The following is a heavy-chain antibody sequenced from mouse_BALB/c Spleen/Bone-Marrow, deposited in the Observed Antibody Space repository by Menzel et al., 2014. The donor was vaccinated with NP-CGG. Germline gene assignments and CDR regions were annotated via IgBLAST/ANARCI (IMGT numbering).Heavy chain of an antibody. CDR1: GFNIKDTY. D-gene: IGHD2-5*01. J-gene: IGHJ1*01. V-gene: IGHV14-3*02. CDR2: IDPANGNT. CDR3: AREYYSISACYFDV. Sequence: VQLQQSGAELVKPGASVKLSCTASGFNIKDTYMNWVKQRPEQGLEWIGGIDPANGNTKYDPKFQGKATITADTSSNTAYLQLSSVTSEDTPVYYCAREYYSISACYFDVWGAETTGTASS.